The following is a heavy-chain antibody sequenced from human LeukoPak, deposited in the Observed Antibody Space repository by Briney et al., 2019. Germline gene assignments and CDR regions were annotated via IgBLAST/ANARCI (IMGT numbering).Heavy chain of an antibody. J-gene: IGHJ4*02. CDR3: ATLAAAGTNY. V-gene: IGHV3-74*01. CDR1: GFTFSRYW. CDR2: ADYDGSDT. Sequence: GGSLRLSCAASGFTFSRYWMHWVRQPPGKGLVWVSRADYDGSDTSYADSVRGRFTISRDNAKNTLYLQMNSLSAEDTAVYYCATLAAAGTNYWGQGTLVTVSS. D-gene: IGHD6-13*01.